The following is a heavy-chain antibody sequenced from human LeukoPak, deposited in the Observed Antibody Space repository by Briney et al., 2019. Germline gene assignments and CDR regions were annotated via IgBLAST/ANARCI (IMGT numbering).Heavy chain of an antibody. CDR1: GGSFSGYY. CDR3: ARGKVPTTPLYGMDV. V-gene: IGHV4-34*01. Sequence: PSETLSLTCAVYGGSFSGYYWSWIRQPPGKGLEWIGVINHSGSTNYNPSLKSRVTISVDTSKNQFSLKLSSVTAADTAVYYCARGKVPTTPLYGMDVWGQGTTVTVSS. D-gene: IGHD4/OR15-4a*01. J-gene: IGHJ6*02. CDR2: INHSGST.